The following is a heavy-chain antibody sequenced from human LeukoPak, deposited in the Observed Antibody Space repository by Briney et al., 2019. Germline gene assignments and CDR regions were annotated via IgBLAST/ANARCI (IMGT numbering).Heavy chain of an antibody. CDR3: ARGGGYCSGGRCFLDAFNI. CDR2: IYYSGST. CDR1: GGSISSYY. D-gene: IGHD2-15*01. J-gene: IGHJ3*02. V-gene: IGHV4-59*08. Sequence: PSETLSLTCTVSGGSISSYYWSWIRQPPGKGLEWIGYIYYSGSTNYNPSLKSRVTISVDTSKNQFSLKLSSVTAADTAVYFCARGGGYCSGGRCFLDAFNIWGQGTMVTVSS.